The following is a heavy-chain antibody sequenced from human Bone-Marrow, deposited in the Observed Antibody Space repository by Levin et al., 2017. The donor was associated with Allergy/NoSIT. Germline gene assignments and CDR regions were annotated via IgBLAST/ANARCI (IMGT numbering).Heavy chain of an antibody. CDR2: IIPIFGTA. D-gene: IGHD3-16*01. Sequence: SVKVSCKASGGTFSSYAISWVRQAPGQGLEWMGGIIPIFGTANYAQKFQGRVTITADESTSTAYMELSSLRSEDTAVYYCAREYYDYVWGSPPTSQYYFDYWGQGTLVTVSS. CDR3: AREYYDYVWGSPPTSQYYFDY. V-gene: IGHV1-69*13. CDR1: GGTFSSYA. J-gene: IGHJ4*02.